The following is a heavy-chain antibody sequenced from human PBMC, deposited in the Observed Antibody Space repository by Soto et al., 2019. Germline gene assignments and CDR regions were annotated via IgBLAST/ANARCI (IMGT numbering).Heavy chain of an antibody. Sequence: GGFLRLSCAASGFTFSSYSMNWVRQAPGKGLEWVSYISSSSSTIYYADSVKGRFTISRDNAKNSLYLQMNSLRAEDTAVYYCARPVAGRRLGYWGQGTLVTVSS. CDR1: GFTFSSYS. CDR2: ISSSSSTI. D-gene: IGHD6-19*01. J-gene: IGHJ4*02. V-gene: IGHV3-48*01. CDR3: ARPVAGRRLGY.